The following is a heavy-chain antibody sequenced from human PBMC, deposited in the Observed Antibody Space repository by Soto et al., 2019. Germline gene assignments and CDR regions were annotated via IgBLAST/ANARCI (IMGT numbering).Heavy chain of an antibody. J-gene: IGHJ3*02. CDR2: INPSGGST. CDR1: GYTFTSYY. D-gene: IGHD2-15*01. Sequence: QVQLVQSGAEVKKPGASVKVSCKASGYTFTSYYMHWVRQAPGQGLEWMGIINPSGGSTSYAQKLQGRVIMTRDTSTITVYMELSSLRSEDTAVYYCARDPSVVTGDAFDSWGQGTMVTVSS. CDR3: ARDPSVVTGDAFDS. V-gene: IGHV1-46*01.